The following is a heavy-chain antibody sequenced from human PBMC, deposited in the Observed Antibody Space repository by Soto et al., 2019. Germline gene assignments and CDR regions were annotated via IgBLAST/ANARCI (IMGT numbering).Heavy chain of an antibody. CDR2: ISGSGGST. CDR1: GFTFSNYA. Sequence: EVQLLESGGGLVQPGGSLRLSCAASGFTFSNYAVTWVRQAPGKGLEWVSTISGSGGSTYYADSVKGRFTISRDNSKNTLYLQMNSLRDEDTAVYYCAKDQGSSWYEIDYWGQGTLVTVS. D-gene: IGHD6-13*01. J-gene: IGHJ4*02. V-gene: IGHV3-23*01. CDR3: AKDQGSSWYEIDY.